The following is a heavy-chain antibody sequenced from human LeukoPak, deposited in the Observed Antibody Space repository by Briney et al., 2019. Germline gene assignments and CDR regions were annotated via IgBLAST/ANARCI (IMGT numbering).Heavy chain of an antibody. J-gene: IGHJ4*02. CDR3: AQDYGRDGEGTMFDY. CDR2: IYGGGITT. Sequence: QAGGSLRLSCAVSGFIFSNYAMSWVRQAPGKGLEWVSGIYGGGITTHYADSVKGRFTISRDNSKNTLYLGMNSLRAEDTAVYYCAQDYGRDGEGTMFDYWGQGILVTVSS. V-gene: IGHV3-23*01. D-gene: IGHD3-10*01. CDR1: GFIFSNYA.